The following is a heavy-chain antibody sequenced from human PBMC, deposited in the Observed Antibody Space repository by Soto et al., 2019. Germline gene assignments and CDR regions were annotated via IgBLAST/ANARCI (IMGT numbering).Heavy chain of an antibody. CDR3: AKKGLGSLATYCTTGDCHYAFDV. J-gene: IGHJ3*01. CDR2: ISGGGDGT. D-gene: IGHD2-8*01. Sequence: EVQLLESGGGLVRPGGSLSLSCAASGFTCYNYAMNWVRQAPGKGLEWVSTISGGGDGTYYADSVKGRFTISRDNSRNTVYLQMNSLRAEETAVYYCAKKGLGSLATYCTTGDCHYAFDVWGQGTLVTVSS. CDR1: GFTCYNYA. V-gene: IGHV3-23*01.